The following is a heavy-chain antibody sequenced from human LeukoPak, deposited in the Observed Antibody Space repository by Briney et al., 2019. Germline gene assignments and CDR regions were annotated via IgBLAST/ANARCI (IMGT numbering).Heavy chain of an antibody. D-gene: IGHD3-22*01. J-gene: IGHJ3*02. Sequence: SETLSLTCTVSGGSISSYYWSWIRQPPGKGLEWIGEINHSGSTNYNPSLKSRVTISVDTSKNQFSLKLSSVTAADTAVYYCARDRDYYDSSARDAFDIWGQGTMVTVSS. CDR3: ARDRDYYDSSARDAFDI. CDR2: INHSGST. V-gene: IGHV4-34*01. CDR1: GGSISSYY.